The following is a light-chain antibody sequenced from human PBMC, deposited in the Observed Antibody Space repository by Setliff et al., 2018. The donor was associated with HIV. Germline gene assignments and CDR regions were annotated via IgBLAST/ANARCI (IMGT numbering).Light chain of an antibody. Sequence: QSVLTQPASVSGSPGQSITISCTGTSSDIGSYDLVSWFQQHPGKAPKAIIYEVTKRPSGVSNRFSGSKSGNVASLTISGLQAEDEADYYCCSNTGSNTFVFGTGTRSPS. V-gene: IGLV2-23*02. CDR3: CSNTGSNTFV. J-gene: IGLJ1*01. CDR2: EVT. CDR1: SSDIGSYDL.